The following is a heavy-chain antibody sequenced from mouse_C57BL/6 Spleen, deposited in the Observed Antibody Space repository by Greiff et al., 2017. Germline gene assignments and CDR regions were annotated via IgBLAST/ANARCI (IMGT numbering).Heavy chain of an antibody. J-gene: IGHJ2*01. Sequence: QVQLQQPGAELVKPGASVKLSCKASGYTFTSYWLQWVKQRPGQGLEWIGEIDPSDSYTNYNQTFKGKATLTVETSSSTASMQLSSLTSEYSAVYYCARAHNWADYWGQGTTLTVSS. CDR3: ARAHNWADY. D-gene: IGHD4-1*02. V-gene: IGHV1-50*01. CDR2: IDPSDSYT. CDR1: GYTFTSYW.